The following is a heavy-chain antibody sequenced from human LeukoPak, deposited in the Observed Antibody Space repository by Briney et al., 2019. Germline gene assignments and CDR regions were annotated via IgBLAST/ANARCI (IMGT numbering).Heavy chain of an antibody. CDR3: AREGVQQLWHAFDY. D-gene: IGHD3-16*01. CDR1: GFTFSTYG. J-gene: IGHJ4*02. Sequence: XGXLRLSCAASGFTFSTYGMHWVRQAPGKGLEWVTTIWYDGSNPYYADSVKGRFTISRDNSKNTLYLQMNSLRAEDTAVYYCAREGVQQLWHAFDYWGQGTLVTVXS. V-gene: IGHV3-33*01. CDR2: IWYDGSNP.